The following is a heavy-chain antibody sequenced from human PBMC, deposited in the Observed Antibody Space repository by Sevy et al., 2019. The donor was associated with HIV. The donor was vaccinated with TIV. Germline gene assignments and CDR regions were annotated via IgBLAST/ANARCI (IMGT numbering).Heavy chain of an antibody. CDR1: GFTFSDYD. CDR2: MSHDGNYK. CDR3: ARLFSCGGDCYYLDY. V-gene: IGHV3-30*04. D-gene: IGHD2-21*02. Sequence: GGSLRLSCAAPGFTFSDYDMHWVRQAPGKGLEWVAVMSHDGNYKNHADSVKVRFTISRDNFKNTLYLQMNSLRVEDTAVYFCARLFSCGGDCYYLDYWGQRAPVTVSS. J-gene: IGHJ4*02.